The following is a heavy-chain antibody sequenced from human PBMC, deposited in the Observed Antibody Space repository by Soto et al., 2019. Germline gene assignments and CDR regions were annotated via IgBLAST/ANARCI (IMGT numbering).Heavy chain of an antibody. Sequence: QVQLVQSGAEVKKPGASVKVSCKASGYTFTSYYRHWVRQAPGQGLEWHGIINPSAGSTSNAQKSQGRVTMTRDTSTSTVYMELSSPRSEDKAVYYCARSSGGSSSFDYWGQGTLVTVSS. CDR2: INPSAGST. CDR3: ARSSGGSSSFDY. CDR1: GYTFTSYY. D-gene: IGHD6-6*01. J-gene: IGHJ4*02. V-gene: IGHV1-46*01.